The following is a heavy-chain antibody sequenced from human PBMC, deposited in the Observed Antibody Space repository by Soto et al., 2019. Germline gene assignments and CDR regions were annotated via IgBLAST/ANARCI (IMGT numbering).Heavy chain of an antibody. CDR3: ARDITVRGVIYYYYGMDV. Sequence: SVKVSCKASGGTFSSYAISWVRQAPGQGLEWMGGIIPIFGTANYAQKFQGRVTITADESTSTAYMELSSLISEDTAVYYCARDITVRGVIYYYYGMDVWGQGTTVTVSS. CDR1: GGTFSSYA. J-gene: IGHJ6*02. CDR2: IIPIFGTA. D-gene: IGHD3-10*01. V-gene: IGHV1-69*13.